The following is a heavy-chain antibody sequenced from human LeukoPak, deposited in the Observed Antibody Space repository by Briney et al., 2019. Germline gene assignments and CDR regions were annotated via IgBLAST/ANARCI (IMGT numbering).Heavy chain of an antibody. V-gene: IGHV3-15*01. Sequence: PGGSLRLSCAASGFPFSKAWMSWVRQAPGKGLEWVGRIKSKTDGGTTDYAAPVKGRFTISRDDSKNTLYLQMNSLKTEDTAVYYCTSHPSGGSWPNDYWGQGTLVTVSS. D-gene: IGHD2-15*01. CDR3: TSHPSGGSWPNDY. CDR2: IKSKTDGGTT. J-gene: IGHJ4*02. CDR1: GFPFSKAW.